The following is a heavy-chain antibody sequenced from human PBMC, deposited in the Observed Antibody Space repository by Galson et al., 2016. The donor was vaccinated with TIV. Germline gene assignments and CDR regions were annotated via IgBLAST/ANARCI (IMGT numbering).Heavy chain of an antibody. Sequence: SLRLSCAASGFTFSTYVMHWVRQAPGKGLEWVAFFRYDGSHKNYADSVKGRFTISRDNSKYTLYLQMNGLRAEDTAVYNSAKGMAIFGVIPPWGGMDVWGQGTTVTVSS. D-gene: IGHD3-3*01. J-gene: IGHJ6*02. CDR2: FRYDGSHK. CDR1: GFTFSTYV. CDR3: AKGMAIFGVIPPWGGMDV. V-gene: IGHV3-30*02.